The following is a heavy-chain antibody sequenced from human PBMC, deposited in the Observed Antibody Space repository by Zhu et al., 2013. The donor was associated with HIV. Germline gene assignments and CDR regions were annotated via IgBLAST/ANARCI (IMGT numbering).Heavy chain of an antibody. CDR1: GYTFTSYG. CDR3: AREMSRRGTYTTVVTPFDY. J-gene: IGHJ4*02. Sequence: QVQLVQSGAEVKKPGASVKVSCKASGYTFTSYGISWVRQAPGQGLEWMGWISAYNGNTNYAQKLQGRVTMTTDTSTSTAYMELRSLRSDDTAVYYCAREMSRRGTYTTVVTPFDYWGQGTLVTVSS. D-gene: IGHD4-17*01. CDR2: ISAYNGNT. V-gene: IGHV1-18*01.